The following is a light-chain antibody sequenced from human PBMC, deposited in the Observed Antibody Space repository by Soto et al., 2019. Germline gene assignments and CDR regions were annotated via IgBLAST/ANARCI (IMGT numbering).Light chain of an antibody. V-gene: IGLV4-69*01. CDR2: LNSDGSH. J-gene: IGLJ3*02. CDR3: QTWATGILV. CDR1: SGHRTYA. Sequence: QPVLTQSPSASASLGASVKLTCTLSSGHRTYAIAWHQQQPEKGPRYLMKLNSDGSHTKGDRIPDRFSGSSSGAERYLTISSLQSEDEADYYCQTWATGILVFGGGTQLTVL.